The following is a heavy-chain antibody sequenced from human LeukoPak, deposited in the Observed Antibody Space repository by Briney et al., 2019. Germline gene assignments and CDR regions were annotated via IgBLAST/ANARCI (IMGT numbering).Heavy chain of an antibody. CDR1: GFSFNMYG. Sequence: GGSLRLSCAASGFSFNMYGMSWVRQAPGEGPEWVSCITWNGGSTDYAASVKGRFTLSRDNAKNSLYLRMNSLRDEETALYYCARGGGSIRPSYYYYVDVWGKGTSVTVSS. CDR3: ARGGGSIRPSYYYYVDV. V-gene: IGHV3-20*04. J-gene: IGHJ6*03. CDR2: ITWNGGST. D-gene: IGHD2-15*01.